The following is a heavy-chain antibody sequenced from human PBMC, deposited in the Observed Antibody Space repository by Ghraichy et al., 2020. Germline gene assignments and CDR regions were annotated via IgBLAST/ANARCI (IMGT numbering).Heavy chain of an antibody. D-gene: IGHD5-18*01. CDR2: MNPNSGNT. CDR1: GYTFTSYD. J-gene: IGHJ6*02. CDR3: ARGGGAAMAQGSGMDV. V-gene: IGHV1-8*01. Sequence: ASVKVSCKASGYTFTSYDINWVRQATGQGLEWMGWMNPNSGNTGYAQKFQGRVTMTRNTSISTAYMELSSLRSEDTAVYYCARGGGAAMAQGSGMDVWGQGTTVTVSS.